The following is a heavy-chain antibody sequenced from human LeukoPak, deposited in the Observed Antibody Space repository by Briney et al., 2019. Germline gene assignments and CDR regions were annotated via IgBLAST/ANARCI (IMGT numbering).Heavy chain of an antibody. D-gene: IGHD4-17*01. CDR1: GFTFSSYA. Sequence: PGRSLRLSCAASGFTFSSYAMSWVRQAPGKGLEWVSSISSSSSYIYYADSVKGRFTISRDNAKNSLYLQMNSLRAEDTAVYYCASHYGDYSFFDYWGQGTLVTVSS. CDR2: ISSSSSYI. CDR3: ASHYGDYSFFDY. J-gene: IGHJ4*02. V-gene: IGHV3-21*01.